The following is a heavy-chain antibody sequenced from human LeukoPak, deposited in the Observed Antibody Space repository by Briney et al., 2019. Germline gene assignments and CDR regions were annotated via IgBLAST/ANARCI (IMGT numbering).Heavy chain of an antibody. V-gene: IGHV3-23*01. CDR2: ISGSGGST. D-gene: IGHD2-2*02. J-gene: IGHJ3*02. Sequence: GGSLRLSCAASGCTFSSYAMSWVRQAPGKGLEWVSAISGSGGSTYYAGSVKGRFTISRDNSKNTLYLQMNSLRAEDTAVYYCAKDTVVVPAAIFGAHIFDAFDIWGQGTMVTVSS. CDR1: GCTFSSYA. CDR3: AKDTVVVPAAIFGAHIFDAFDI.